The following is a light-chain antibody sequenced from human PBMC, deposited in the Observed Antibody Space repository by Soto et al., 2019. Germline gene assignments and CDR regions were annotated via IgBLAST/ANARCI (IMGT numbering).Light chain of an antibody. Sequence: QPVLTQPPSVSAAPGQKVTMSCSGSSSDIGNNYVSWYQQLPGTAPKLLIYDNNKRPSGIPDRFSGSKSGTSATLGITGLQTGDEADYYCGTWDSSLSAGVFGGGTKLTVL. V-gene: IGLV1-51*01. J-gene: IGLJ2*01. CDR1: SSDIGNNY. CDR3: GTWDSSLSAGV. CDR2: DNN.